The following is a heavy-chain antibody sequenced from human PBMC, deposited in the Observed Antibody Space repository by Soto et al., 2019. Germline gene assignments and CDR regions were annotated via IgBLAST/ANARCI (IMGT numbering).Heavy chain of an antibody. CDR1: GFTVSSNY. Sequence: PGGSLRLSCAASGFTVSSNYMSWVRQAPGKGLEWVSSISSSSSYIYYADSVKGRFTISRDNAKNSLYLQMNSLRAEDTAVYYCATVVPAAPETDYWGQGTLVTVSS. CDR3: ATVVPAAPETDY. J-gene: IGHJ4*02. V-gene: IGHV3-21*01. D-gene: IGHD2-2*01. CDR2: ISSSSSYI.